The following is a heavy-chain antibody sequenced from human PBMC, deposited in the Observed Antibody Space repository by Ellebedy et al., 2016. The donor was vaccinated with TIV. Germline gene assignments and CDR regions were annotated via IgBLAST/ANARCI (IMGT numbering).Heavy chain of an antibody. CDR2: ISPSSGIT. CDR3: ARGGKLGEPRGY. D-gene: IGHD1-26*01. Sequence: AASVKVSCKASGYTFTSYGISWVRQSPGQGLEWMGWISPSSGITNYARKLQGRVTVTTDTSTSTVYLELRSLRSDDTAVYYCARGGKLGEPRGYWGQGTLVTVSS. CDR1: GYTFTSYG. J-gene: IGHJ4*02. V-gene: IGHV1-18*04.